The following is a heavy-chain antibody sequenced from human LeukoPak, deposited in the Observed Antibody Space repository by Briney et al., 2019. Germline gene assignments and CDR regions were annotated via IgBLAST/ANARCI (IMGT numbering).Heavy chain of an antibody. CDR3: AKNNIRASHPYFQH. V-gene: IGHV3-30-3*02. D-gene: IGHD1/OR15-1a*01. J-gene: IGHJ1*01. Sequence: GGSLRLSCAASGFTFSSYAMHWVRQAPGKGLEWVAVISYDGSNKYYADSVKGRFTISRDNSKNTLYLQMNSLRAEDTAVYYCAKNNIRASHPYFQHWGQGTLVTVSS. CDR2: ISYDGSNK. CDR1: GFTFSSYA.